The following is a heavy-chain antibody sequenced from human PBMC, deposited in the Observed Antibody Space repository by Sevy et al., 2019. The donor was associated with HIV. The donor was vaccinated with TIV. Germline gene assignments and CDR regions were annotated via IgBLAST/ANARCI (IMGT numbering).Heavy chain of an antibody. V-gene: IGHV3-30*18. CDR2: ISYDGSIK. J-gene: IGHJ4*02. Sequence: GGSLRLSCAASRFTFSGYAMHWVRQAPGQGLKWVAAISYDGSIKYYADSVKGGFTISRDNSKNTLYLQMNSLRAEDTAVYYCAKYPGYSSDWYALAFYFDYWGQGTLVTVSS. CDR3: AKYPGYSSDWYALAFYFDY. D-gene: IGHD6-13*01. CDR1: RFTFSGYA.